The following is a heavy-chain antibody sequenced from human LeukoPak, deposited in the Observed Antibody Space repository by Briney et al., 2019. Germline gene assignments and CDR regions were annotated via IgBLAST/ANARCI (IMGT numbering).Heavy chain of an antibody. Sequence: GGSLRLSCAASGFTFSSYSMNWVRQAPGKGLGWVSSISSSSSYIYYADSVKGRFTTSRDNAKNSLYLQMNSLRAEDTAVYYCARDLRGWGLNSDWGQGTLVTVSS. CDR2: ISSSSSYI. CDR3: ARDLRGWGLNSD. J-gene: IGHJ4*02. D-gene: IGHD6-19*01. V-gene: IGHV3-21*01. CDR1: GFTFSSYS.